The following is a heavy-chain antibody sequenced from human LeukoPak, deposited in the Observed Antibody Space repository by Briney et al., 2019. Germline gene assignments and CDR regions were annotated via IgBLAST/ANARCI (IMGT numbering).Heavy chain of an antibody. J-gene: IGHJ4*02. CDR2: IKKDGSET. Sequence: GGSLRLSCAASGFTFSTSWMSWVRQVPGKGLEWVANIKKDGSETYYVDSVKGRFTISRDNAKNSSYLQMNSLRAEDTAMYYCARGRYSGTTYYFDYWGQGTLVIVSS. V-gene: IGHV3-7*03. D-gene: IGHD5-12*01. CDR3: ARGRYSGTTYYFDY. CDR1: GFTFSTSW.